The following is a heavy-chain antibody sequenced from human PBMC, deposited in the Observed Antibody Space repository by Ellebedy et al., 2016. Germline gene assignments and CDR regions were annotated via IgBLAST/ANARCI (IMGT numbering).Heavy chain of an antibody. CDR1: GFTFKTYA. V-gene: IGHV3-23*01. CDR3: AKDPLMYYYGSTEGY. D-gene: IGHD3-10*01. CDR2: VGGSGTDT. J-gene: IGHJ4*02. Sequence: GGSLRLSYAASGFTFKTYAMSWFRQAPGRGLEWVSGVGGSGTDTHYADSVKGRFTISRDNSRNTLFLQMNYLRVEDTAIYYCAKDPLMYYYGSTEGYWGLGTLVTVSS.